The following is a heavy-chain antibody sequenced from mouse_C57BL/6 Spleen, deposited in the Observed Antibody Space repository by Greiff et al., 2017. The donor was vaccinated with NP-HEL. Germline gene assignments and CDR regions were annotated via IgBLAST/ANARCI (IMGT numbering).Heavy chain of an antibody. V-gene: IGHV1-80*01. CDR3: ARSGSLPPIDY. D-gene: IGHD1-3*01. CDR1: GYAFSSYW. Sequence: VQLQQSGAELVKPGASVKISCKASGYAFSSYWMNWVKQRPGKGLEWIGQIYPGDGDTNYNGKFKGKATLTADKSSSTAYMQLSSLTSEDSAVYFCARSGSLPPIDYWGQGTSVTVSS. CDR2: IYPGDGDT. J-gene: IGHJ4*01.